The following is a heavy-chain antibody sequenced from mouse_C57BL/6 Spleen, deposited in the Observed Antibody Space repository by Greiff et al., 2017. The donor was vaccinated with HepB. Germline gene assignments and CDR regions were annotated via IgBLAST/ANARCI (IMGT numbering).Heavy chain of an antibody. J-gene: IGHJ3*01. CDR2: IYWDDDK. CDR1: GFSLSTSGMG. D-gene: IGHD4-1*01. CDR3: ASYWDPGWFAY. Sequence: QVTLKESGPGILQSSQTLSLTCSFSGFSLSTSGMGVSWIRQPSGKGLEWLAHIYWDDDKRYNPSLKSRLTISKDTSRNQVFLKITSVDTADTATYYCASYWDPGWFAYWGQGTLVTVSA. V-gene: IGHV8-12*01.